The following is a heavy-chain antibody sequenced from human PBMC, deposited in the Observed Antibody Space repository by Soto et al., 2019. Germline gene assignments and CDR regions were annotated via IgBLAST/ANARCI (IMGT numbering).Heavy chain of an antibody. J-gene: IGHJ6*02. Sequence: SETQSLPYAVYGGYFIGYYWSWIRQTPGKGLEWIGEINHSGSTNYNPSLKSRVTISGDTSKNPFSLKLSSVTAADTAVYYCARGGYSYGYGAYYYYGMDVWGQGTTVTVSS. D-gene: IGHD5-18*01. CDR3: ARGGYSYGYGAYYYYGMDV. CDR1: GGYFIGYY. V-gene: IGHV4-34*01. CDR2: INHSGST.